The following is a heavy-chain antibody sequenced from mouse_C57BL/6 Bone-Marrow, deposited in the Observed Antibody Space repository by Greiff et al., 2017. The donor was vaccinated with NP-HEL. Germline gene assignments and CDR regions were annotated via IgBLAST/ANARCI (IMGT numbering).Heavy chain of an antibody. V-gene: IGHV1-55*01. Sequence: VQLQQPGAELVKPGASVKMSCKASGYTFTSYWITWVKQRPGQGLEWIGDIYPGSGSTNYIEKFKSKATLTVDTSSSTAYMQLSSLTSEDSAVYYCARRATVVATRYFDVWGTGTTVTVSS. J-gene: IGHJ1*03. D-gene: IGHD1-1*01. CDR3: ARRATVVATRYFDV. CDR2: IYPGSGST. CDR1: GYTFTSYW.